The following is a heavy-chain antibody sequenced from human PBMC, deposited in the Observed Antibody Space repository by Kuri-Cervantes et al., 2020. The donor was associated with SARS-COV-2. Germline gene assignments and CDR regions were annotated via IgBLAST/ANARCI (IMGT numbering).Heavy chain of an antibody. D-gene: IGHD2-15*01. J-gene: IGHJ4*02. CDR2: IYHSGST. CDR3: ARDPIGYCSGTSCLY. V-gene: IGHV4-38-2*02. Sequence: SETLSLTCTVSGGSISSYYWSWIRQPPGKGLQWIGSIYHSGSTYYTPSLKSRVTISVDTSKNQFSLNLSSVTAADTAMYYCARDPIGYCSGTSCLYWGQGTLVTVSS. CDR1: GGSISSYY.